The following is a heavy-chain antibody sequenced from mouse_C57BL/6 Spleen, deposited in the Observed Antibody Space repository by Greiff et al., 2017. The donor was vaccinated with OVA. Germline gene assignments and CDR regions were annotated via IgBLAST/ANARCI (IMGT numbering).Heavy chain of an antibody. Sequence: EVQLQQSGAELVKPGASVKLSCTASGFNIKDYYMHWVKQRTEQGLEWIGRIDPEDGETKYAPKFQGKATITADTSSNTAYLQLSSLTSEDTAVYYCARRPVVEYYFDYWGQGTTLTVSS. CDR2: IDPEDGET. CDR3: ARRPVVEYYFDY. V-gene: IGHV14-2*01. J-gene: IGHJ2*01. CDR1: GFNIKDYY. D-gene: IGHD1-1*01.